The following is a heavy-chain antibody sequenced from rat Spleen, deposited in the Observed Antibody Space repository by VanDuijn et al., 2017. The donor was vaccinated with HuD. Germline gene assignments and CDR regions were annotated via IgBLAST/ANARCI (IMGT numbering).Heavy chain of an antibody. CDR2: ITSGGYNT. V-gene: IGHV5-27*01. D-gene: IGHD1-4*01. J-gene: IGHJ3*01. CDR1: GFTFSSFS. CDR3: TRDRVPGYLDY. Sequence: EVQLVESGGGLVQPGRSLKLSCAASGFTFSSFSMAWVRQAPKKGLEWIANITSGGYNTYYPDSVKGRFTISRDNAKSTLYLQMDSLRSEDTATYYCTRDRVPGYLDYWGQGTLVTVSS.